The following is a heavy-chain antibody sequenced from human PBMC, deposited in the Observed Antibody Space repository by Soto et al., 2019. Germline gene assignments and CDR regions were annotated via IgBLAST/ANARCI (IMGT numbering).Heavy chain of an antibody. CDR1: GFTFCSYW. D-gene: IGHD2-15*01. CDR2: IKQDGSEK. J-gene: IGHJ5*02. CDR3: VREVGYCTGGSCYFWFDP. Sequence: GGSLRLSCAASGFTFCSYWMGWVRQAPGEGLEWVANIKQDGSEKNYVDSVKGRFTISRDNAKNSLCVQMNSLRVEDTAVYYCVREVGYCTGGSCYFWFDPWGQGALVTVSS. V-gene: IGHV3-7*01.